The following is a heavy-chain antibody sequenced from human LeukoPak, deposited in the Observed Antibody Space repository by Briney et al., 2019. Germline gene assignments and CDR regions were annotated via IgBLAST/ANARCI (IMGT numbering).Heavy chain of an antibody. D-gene: IGHD3-9*01. V-gene: IGHV3-11*06. Sequence: GGSLRLSCAAPGFTLSDYYMSWIRQAPGKGLEWVSYISSSSSYTNYADSVKGRFTISRDNAKNSLYLQMNSLRAEDTAVYYCARGGKGDILTGHFDYWGQGTLVTVSS. CDR1: GFTLSDYY. CDR2: ISSSSSYT. CDR3: ARGGKGDILTGHFDY. J-gene: IGHJ4*02.